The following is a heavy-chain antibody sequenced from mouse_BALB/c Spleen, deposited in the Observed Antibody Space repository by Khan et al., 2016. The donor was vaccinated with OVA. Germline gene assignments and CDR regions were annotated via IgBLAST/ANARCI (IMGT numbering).Heavy chain of an antibody. CDR2: INPSNGYT. CDR3: VREGASDGNDGWFAY. D-gene: IGHD2-12*01. Sequence: QVQLKESGAELARPGASVKMSCKASGYTFTSYTIHWIKKRPGQGLEWIGYINPSNGYTNYNQKFKDKATLTTDKSSTTAYLQLSSLTSDDSAVXNCVREGASDGNDGWFAYWGQGTLVTVSA. J-gene: IGHJ3*01. V-gene: IGHV1-4*01. CDR1: GYTFTSYT.